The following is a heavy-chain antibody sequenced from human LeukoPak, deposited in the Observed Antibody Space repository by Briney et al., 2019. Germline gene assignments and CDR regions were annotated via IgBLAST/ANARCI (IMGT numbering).Heavy chain of an antibody. J-gene: IGHJ4*02. D-gene: IGHD6-6*01. CDR3: ARALRIAARPGPGGY. CDR2: IRYDGSNK. Sequence: GGSLRLSCAASGFTFSNYGMHWVRQAPGKGLEWVAFIRYDGSNKYYADSVKGRFTISRDNSKNTLYLQMNSLRAEDTAVYYCARALRIAARPGPGGYWGQGTLVTVSS. V-gene: IGHV3-30*02. CDR1: GFTFSNYG.